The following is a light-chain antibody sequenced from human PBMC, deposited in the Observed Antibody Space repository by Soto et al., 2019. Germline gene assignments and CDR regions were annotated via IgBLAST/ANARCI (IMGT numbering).Light chain of an antibody. V-gene: IGKV1-5*03. CDR1: QSISTW. CDR3: QQYQKVPWT. J-gene: IGKJ1*01. Sequence: DIQMTQSPSTLSASVGDRVTITCRASQSISTWLAWYQQQPALAPKLLIYRASRLESGVPSTFSAGGSETEFTLTVTSLQPDDFAPSYGQQYQKVPWTWGEGTRVE. CDR2: RAS.